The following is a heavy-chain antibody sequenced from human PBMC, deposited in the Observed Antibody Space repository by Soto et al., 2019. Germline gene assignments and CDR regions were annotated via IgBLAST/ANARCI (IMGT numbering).Heavy chain of an antibody. J-gene: IGHJ6*02. Sequence: PGESLKISCKGSGYSFTSYWIGWVRQMPGKGLEWMGIIYPGDSDTRYSPSFQGQVTISADKSINTAYLHWSSLKASDTAIYYCARHWGPVGGFYGMDVWGQGTTVTVSS. D-gene: IGHD2-15*01. CDR3: ARHWGPVGGFYGMDV. CDR1: GYSFTSYW. V-gene: IGHV5-51*01. CDR2: IYPGDSDT.